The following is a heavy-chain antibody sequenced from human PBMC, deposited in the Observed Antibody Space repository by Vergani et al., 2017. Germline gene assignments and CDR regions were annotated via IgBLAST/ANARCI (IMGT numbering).Heavy chain of an antibody. D-gene: IGHD4-17*01. CDR3: ATPQSVTTGGMEV. CDR2: VDPEDGET. CDR1: GYTFTDHY. J-gene: IGHJ6*02. Sequence: EVQLVQSGAEVKKPGATMKISCKVSGYTFTDHYMHWVKPAPGKGLEWMGLVDPEDGETIYAEKFKGRVTIAADTYTDTAHLELSSLRSEDTAVYYCATPQSVTTGGMEVWGQGTTVIVSS. V-gene: IGHV1-69-2*01.